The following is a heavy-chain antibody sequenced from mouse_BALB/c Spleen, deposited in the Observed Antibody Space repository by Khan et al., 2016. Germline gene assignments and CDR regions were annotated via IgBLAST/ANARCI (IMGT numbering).Heavy chain of an antibody. CDR1: GYTFTSYW. Sequence: QVQLQQSGAELARPGASVKLSCKASGYTFTSYWMQWVKQRPGQGLEWIGAIYPGDGDTRYTQKFKGKATLTADKSSSTAYMQLSSLASEDSAVYYCARRVGYSPFVDGGQGTTLTVSS. CDR3: ARRVGYSPFVD. CDR2: IYPGDGDT. D-gene: IGHD2-2*01. V-gene: IGHV1-87*01. J-gene: IGHJ2*01.